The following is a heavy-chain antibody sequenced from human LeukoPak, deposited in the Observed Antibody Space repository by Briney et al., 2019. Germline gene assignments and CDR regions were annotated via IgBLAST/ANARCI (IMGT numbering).Heavy chain of an antibody. CDR1: GFTFSNYW. Sequence: GGSLRLSCAASGFTFSNYWMHWVRQAPGKGLVWVSRINSDGSSTSYADSVKGRFTISRDNAKNSLYLQMNSLRAEDTAVYYCARDRSYDFWSGYPRGEFDYWGQGTLVTVSS. V-gene: IGHV3-74*01. CDR2: INSDGSST. J-gene: IGHJ4*02. CDR3: ARDRSYDFWSGYPRGEFDY. D-gene: IGHD3-3*01.